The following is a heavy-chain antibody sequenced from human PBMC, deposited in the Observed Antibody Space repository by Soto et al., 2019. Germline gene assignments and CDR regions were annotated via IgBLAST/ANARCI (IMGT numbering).Heavy chain of an antibody. CDR3: AKFGMATTKRSPPYYFDY. Sequence: GGSLRLSCAASGFTSTNYALSWVRQAPGKGLEWVSTISGSGVSTYYAASVKGRFTISRDNSKNTFYLQMNSLRAEDTAVYYCAKFGMATTKRSPPYYFDYWGQGPLVTVSS. CDR1: GFTSTNYA. CDR2: ISGSGVST. D-gene: IGHD1-1*01. V-gene: IGHV3-23*01. J-gene: IGHJ4*02.